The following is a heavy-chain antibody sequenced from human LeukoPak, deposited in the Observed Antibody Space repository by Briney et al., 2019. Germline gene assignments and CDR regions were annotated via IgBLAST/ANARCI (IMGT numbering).Heavy chain of an antibody. Sequence: GGSLRLSCAASGFTFSSYGMHWVRQAPGKGLEWVAVISYDGSNKYYADSVRGRFTISRDNSKNTLYLQMNSLRAEGTAVYYCAKELEDIVVVPAAMDYWGQGTLVTVSS. CDR3: AKELEDIVVVPAAMDY. V-gene: IGHV3-30*18. CDR2: ISYDGSNK. CDR1: GFTFSSYG. J-gene: IGHJ4*02. D-gene: IGHD2-2*01.